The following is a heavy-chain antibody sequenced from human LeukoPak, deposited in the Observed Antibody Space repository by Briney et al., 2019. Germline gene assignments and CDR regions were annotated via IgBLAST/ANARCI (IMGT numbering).Heavy chain of an antibody. Sequence: SETLSLTCAVYGGSFSGYYWSWIRQPPGKGLEWIGEINHSGSTNYNPSLKSRVTISVDTSKNQFSLKLSSVTAADTAVYYCARGPTYYYDSSGYYLYWYFDLWGRGTLVTVSS. J-gene: IGHJ2*01. CDR3: ARGPTYYYDSSGYYLYWYFDL. CDR2: INHSGST. V-gene: IGHV4-34*01. D-gene: IGHD3-22*01. CDR1: GGSFSGYY.